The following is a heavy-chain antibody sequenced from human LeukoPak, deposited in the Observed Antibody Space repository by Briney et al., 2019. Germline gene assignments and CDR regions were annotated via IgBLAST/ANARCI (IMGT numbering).Heavy chain of an antibody. CDR1: GYTFTSYG. CDR2: ISAYNGNT. D-gene: IGHD6-13*01. Sequence: ASVKVSCKASGYTFTSYGISWVRQAPGQGLEWMGWISAYNGNTNCAQKLQGRVTMTTDTSTSTAYMELRSLRSDDAAVYYCARVAAALNDAFDIWGEGTMVTVSS. CDR3: ARVAAALNDAFDI. V-gene: IGHV1-18*01. J-gene: IGHJ3*02.